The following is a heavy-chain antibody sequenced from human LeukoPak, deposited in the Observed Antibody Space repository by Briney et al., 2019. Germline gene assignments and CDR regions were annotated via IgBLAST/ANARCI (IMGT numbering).Heavy chain of an antibody. CDR1: GFTFSDHY. V-gene: IGHV3-72*01. J-gene: IGHJ6*03. Sequence: GGSLRLSCAASGFTFSDHYMDWVRQAPGKGLEWVGRSRKKPNTYTTEYAASVKGRFTISRDDSKNLLYLQMNSLKTEDTAVYYCARGGYSNGPRYYYYMDVWGKGTTVTVSS. D-gene: IGHD4-11*01. CDR3: ARGGYSNGPRYYYYMDV. CDR2: SRKKPNTYTT.